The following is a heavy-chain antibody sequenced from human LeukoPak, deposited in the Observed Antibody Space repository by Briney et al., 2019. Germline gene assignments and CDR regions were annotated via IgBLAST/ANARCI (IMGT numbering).Heavy chain of an antibody. V-gene: IGHV5-51*01. D-gene: IGHD6-6*01. J-gene: IGHJ4*02. CDR1: GFTFTNYW. CDR2: IYPGDSDT. CDR3: ARGDASMATGFNY. Sequence: GESLKISCQTSGFTFTNYWIGWVRQMPGKGLEWMGIIYPGDSDTKYSPSFRGQVTMSADKSTSTAYLQWGSLKASDTAMYFCARGDASMATGFNYWGQGTLVTVFS.